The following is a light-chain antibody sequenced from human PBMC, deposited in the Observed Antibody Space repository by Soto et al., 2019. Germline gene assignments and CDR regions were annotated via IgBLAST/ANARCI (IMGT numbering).Light chain of an antibody. CDR3: QQYVSSPWT. CDR2: GAS. J-gene: IGKJ1*01. V-gene: IGKV3-20*01. CDR1: QSVSSTY. Sequence: EIVLTQSPGTLSLSPGERATLSCRASQSVSSTYLAWYQQKPGQAPRLLIYGASSRTTGIPDRFSGSGCGTEFTLTISRLEPEDFAVYYCQQYVSSPWTFGQGTKVEI.